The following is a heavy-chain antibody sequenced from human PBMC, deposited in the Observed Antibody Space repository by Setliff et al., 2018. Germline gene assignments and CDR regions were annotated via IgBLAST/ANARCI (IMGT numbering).Heavy chain of an antibody. CDR2: INSDGSST. J-gene: IGHJ4*02. Sequence: PGGSLRLSCAASGFIFSGYWMHWVRQAPGKGLVWVSRINSDGSSTSYADSVKGRLTISRDNAKNTLYLQMNSLRAEDTAVYYCARGSSWYVCKYWGQGTLVTVSS. CDR3: ARGSSWYVCKY. D-gene: IGHD6-13*01. CDR1: GFIFSGYW. V-gene: IGHV3-74*01.